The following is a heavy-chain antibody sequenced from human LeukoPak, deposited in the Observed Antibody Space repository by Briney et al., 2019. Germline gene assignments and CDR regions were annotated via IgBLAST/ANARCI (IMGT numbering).Heavy chain of an antibody. CDR3: ARRRGGGRFAFGI. CDR2: IYYSGST. CDR1: GGSISSSSYY. Sequence: SETLSLTCTVSGGSISSSSYYWGWIRQPPGKGLEWIGSIYYSGSTYYNPSLKSRVTISVDTSKNQFSLKLSSVTAADTAVYYCARRRGGGRFAFGIWGQGTMVTVSS. D-gene: IGHD5-24*01. J-gene: IGHJ3*02. V-gene: IGHV4-39*01.